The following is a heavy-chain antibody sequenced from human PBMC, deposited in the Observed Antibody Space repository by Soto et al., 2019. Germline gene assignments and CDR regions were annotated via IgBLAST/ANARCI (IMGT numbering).Heavy chain of an antibody. CDR2: INPSGGST. CDR1: GYSFTTNY. J-gene: IGHJ4*02. Sequence: QVQLVQSGAEVKKPWASMQVSCKASGYSFTTNYIHWVRQAPGQGLEWVGFINPSGGSTSYAQKFQGRVTMNRVTSTTTVYMELRSLRSEDTAVYYCARNDKRGLDYWGQGTLVTVSS. D-gene: IGHD1-1*01. V-gene: IGHV1-46*01. CDR3: ARNDKRGLDY.